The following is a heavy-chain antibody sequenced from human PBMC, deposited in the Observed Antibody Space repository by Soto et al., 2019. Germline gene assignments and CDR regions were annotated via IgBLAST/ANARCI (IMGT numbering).Heavy chain of an antibody. CDR1: GGSFSGFY. D-gene: IGHD1-26*01. V-gene: IGHV4-34*04. J-gene: IGHJ4*02. Sequence: SETLSLTCAVSGGSFSGFYWNWIRQSSGKCLEWIGEIDHSGITNHNTALKSRATMSVDTSKNQFSLKLRSVTAADTAVYYCARGVSVTLAVQGGAPDKNYFDSWSQGXLVTVYS. CDR3: ARGVSVTLAVQGGAPDKNYFDS. CDR2: IDHSGIT.